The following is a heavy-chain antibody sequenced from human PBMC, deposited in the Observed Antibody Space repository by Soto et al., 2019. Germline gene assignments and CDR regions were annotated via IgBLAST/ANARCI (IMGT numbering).Heavy chain of an antibody. V-gene: IGHV3-30*03. CDR2: ISSDGSEK. D-gene: IGHD5-12*01. J-gene: IGHJ4*02. Sequence: GGSLRLSCVASGFTFSNYAMHWVRQAPGKGLGWVAVISSDGSEKYYLDSVRDRFTISRDNSKNTLYLQMNNLRPEDTAMYYCARGAEYSGYDVADYWGQGTLVTVSS. CDR3: ARGAEYSGYDVADY. CDR1: GFTFSNYA.